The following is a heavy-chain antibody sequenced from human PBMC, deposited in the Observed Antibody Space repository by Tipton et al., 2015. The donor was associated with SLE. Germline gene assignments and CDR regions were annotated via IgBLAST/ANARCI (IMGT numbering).Heavy chain of an antibody. D-gene: IGHD2-2*01. J-gene: IGHJ3*02. CDR3: AREIPDAMNAFDI. V-gene: IGHV3-7*01. CDR1: GGSISSSGYY. Sequence: GSLRLSCTVSGGSISSSGYYWGWIRQPPGKGLEWLANINQDGSRKYYGDSVQGRFTISRDNAENSLYLQMNSLRAEDTAVYWCAREIPDAMNAFDIWGQGTLVTVSS. CDR2: INQDGSRK.